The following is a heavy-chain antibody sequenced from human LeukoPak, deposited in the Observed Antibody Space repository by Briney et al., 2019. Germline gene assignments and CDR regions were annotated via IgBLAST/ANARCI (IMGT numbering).Heavy chain of an antibody. CDR1: AGTFGNKA. D-gene: IGHD5-24*01. CDR2: IIPVLDVA. CDR3: ARYLLPDGSNPYYDYGVDV. J-gene: IGHJ6*02. V-gene: IGHV1-69*04. Sequence: GASVKVSCKASAGTFGNKAFSWVRQAPGQGLEWMGRIIPVLDVANYAQKFQGTVTITADRSTTTLYMELTNLTSEDTAVYRCARYLLPDGSNPYYDYGVDVWGQGTTVTVSS.